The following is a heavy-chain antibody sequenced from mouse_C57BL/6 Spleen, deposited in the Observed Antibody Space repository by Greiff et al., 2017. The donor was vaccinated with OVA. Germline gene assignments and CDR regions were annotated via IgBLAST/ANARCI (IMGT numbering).Heavy chain of an antibody. CDR1: GYTFTDYY. CDR2: IFPGSGST. J-gene: IGHJ1*03. D-gene: IGHD1-1*01. Sequence: QVQLKQSGPELVKPGASVKISCKASGYTFTDYYINWVKQRPGQGLEWIGWIFPGSGSTYYNEKFKGKATLTVDKSSSTAYMLLSSLTSKDSAVYICARGAYGSSYGGYVDVWGTGTTVTVSS. CDR3: ARGAYGSSYGGYVDV. V-gene: IGHV1-75*01.